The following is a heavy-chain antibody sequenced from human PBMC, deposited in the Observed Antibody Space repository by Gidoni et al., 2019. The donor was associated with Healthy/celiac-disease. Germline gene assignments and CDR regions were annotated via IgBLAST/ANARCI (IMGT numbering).Heavy chain of an antibody. CDR1: GFPFSSYG. V-gene: IGHV3-30*18. Sequence: QVQLVESGGGVVQPGRSLRLSCAASGFPFSSYGMHWVRQAPGKGLAWVAFISYYGSNKYYADSVKGRFTISRDNSKNTLYLQMNSLRAEDTAVYYCAKDKSGYSDVDYWGQGTLVTVSS. CDR3: AKDKSGYSDVDY. J-gene: IGHJ4*02. D-gene: IGHD5-18*01. CDR2: ISYYGSNK.